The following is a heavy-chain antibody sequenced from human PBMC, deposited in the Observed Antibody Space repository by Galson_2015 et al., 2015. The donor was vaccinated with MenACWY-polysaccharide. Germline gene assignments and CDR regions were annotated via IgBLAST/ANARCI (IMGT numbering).Heavy chain of an antibody. D-gene: IGHD2-2*01. V-gene: IGHV3-69-1*01. CDR3: AKGRAPSTYYGMDV. CDR1: GFTFTTYP. J-gene: IGHJ6*02. Sequence: SLRLSCAASGFTFTTYPINWVRQAPGQGLEWVSSISGTGTIYYADSVKGRFTISRDNAKNPLYLQMNSLRADDTAVYYCAKGRAPSTYYGMDVWGQGTTVTASS. CDR2: ISGTGTI.